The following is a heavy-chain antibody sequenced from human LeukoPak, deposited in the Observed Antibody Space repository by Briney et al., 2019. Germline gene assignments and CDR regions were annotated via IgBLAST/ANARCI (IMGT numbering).Heavy chain of an antibody. J-gene: IGHJ4*02. V-gene: IGHV3-7*01. CDR1: GFTFSNYW. CDR3: ARIGYSSSSFDY. D-gene: IGHD6-6*01. CDR2: IKQDGSVK. Sequence: GGSLRLSCAASGFTFSNYWLSWVRQAPGKGLEWVANIKQDGSVKYYVDSVKGRFTISRDNAKNSVYLQMNSLRAGDTAVYYCARIGYSSSSFDYWGQGTLVTVSS.